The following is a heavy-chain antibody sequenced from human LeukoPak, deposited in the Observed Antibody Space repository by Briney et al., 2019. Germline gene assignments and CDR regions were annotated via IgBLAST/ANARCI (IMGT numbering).Heavy chain of an antibody. J-gene: IGHJ4*02. V-gene: IGHV3-74*01. Sequence: PGGSLRLSCAASGFTFSNYWMHWVRQAPGRGLVWVSRISGDGSTTAYADSVKGRFTISRDNSKNTLYLQMNSLRAEDTAVYYCLAGTERIDYWGQGTLVTVSS. CDR2: ISGDGSTT. D-gene: IGHD6-19*01. CDR3: LAGTERIDY. CDR1: GFTFSNYW.